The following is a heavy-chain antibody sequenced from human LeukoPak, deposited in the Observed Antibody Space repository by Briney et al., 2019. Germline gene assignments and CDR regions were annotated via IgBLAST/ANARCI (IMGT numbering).Heavy chain of an antibody. CDR1: GLTFSSYW. CDR3: ARWNKGYSYGYGYYFDY. J-gene: IGHJ4*02. CDR2: IKQDGSEK. V-gene: IGHV3-7*01. D-gene: IGHD5-18*01. Sequence: PGGSLRLSCAASGLTFSSYWMSWVRQAPGKGVEWVANIKQDGSEKYYVDSVKGRFTISRDNAKNSLYLQMNSLRAEDTAVYYCARWNKGYSYGYGYYFDYGGKGTLVTVSS.